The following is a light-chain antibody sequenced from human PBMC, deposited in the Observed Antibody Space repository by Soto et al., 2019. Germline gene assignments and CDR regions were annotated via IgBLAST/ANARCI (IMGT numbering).Light chain of an antibody. V-gene: IGKV1-27*01. CDR1: QGIAPY. CDR2: ATS. J-gene: IGKJ4*01. CDR3: QKYNSAPLT. Sequence: DVQMTQSPSSLSAFVGDRVTITCRASQGIAPYLAWFQQKPGKVPKLLIYATSTLQSGVPSRFSGSGSGTDFTLTITSLQPEDVATYYCQKYNSAPLTFGGGTPVEIK.